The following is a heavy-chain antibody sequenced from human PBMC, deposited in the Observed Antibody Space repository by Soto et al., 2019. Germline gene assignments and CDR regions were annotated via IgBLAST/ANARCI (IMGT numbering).Heavy chain of an antibody. Sequence: PGGSLRLSCAASGFTFSSYAMHWVRQAPGKGLEWVAVISYDGSNKYYADSVKGRFTISRDNSKNTLYLQMNSLRAEDTAVYYCARDSKPYYGDYWGQGVLVTVSS. J-gene: IGHJ4*02. V-gene: IGHV3-30-3*01. CDR1: GFTFSSYA. CDR3: ARDSKPYYGDY. CDR2: ISYDGSNK.